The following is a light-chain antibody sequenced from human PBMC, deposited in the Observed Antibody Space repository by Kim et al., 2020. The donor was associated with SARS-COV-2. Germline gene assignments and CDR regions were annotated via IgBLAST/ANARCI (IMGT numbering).Light chain of an antibody. V-gene: IGLV3-19*01. CDR3: SLRDVTVL. CDR1: RLRAYY. CDR2: GKK. J-gene: IGLJ2*01. Sequence: VSVALRQTVTISCQGDRLRAYYANWFQQKAGQAPILVFFGKKSRPSGIPDRFSASSSGDTASLTITGAQAEDEADYYCSLRDVTVLFGGGTQLTVL.